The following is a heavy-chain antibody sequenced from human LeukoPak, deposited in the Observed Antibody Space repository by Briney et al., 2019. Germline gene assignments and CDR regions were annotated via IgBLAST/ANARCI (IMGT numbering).Heavy chain of an antibody. J-gene: IGHJ6*02. Sequence: GESLKISCKGSGYSFTSYWIGWVRQMPGKGLEWMGIIYHGDSDTRYSPSFQGQVTISADKSISTAYLQWSSLKASDTAMYYCARQTPPHIVVVPAHSYGMDVWGQGTTVTVSS. V-gene: IGHV5-51*01. CDR1: GYSFTSYW. CDR2: IYHGDSDT. CDR3: ARQTPPHIVVVPAHSYGMDV. D-gene: IGHD2-2*01.